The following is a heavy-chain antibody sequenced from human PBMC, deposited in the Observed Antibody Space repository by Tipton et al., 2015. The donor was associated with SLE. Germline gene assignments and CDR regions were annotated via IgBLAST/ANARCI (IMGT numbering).Heavy chain of an antibody. CDR3: ARIYSNFHTTTFDY. CDR2: IFYSGTT. Sequence: TLSLTCTVSGASISSYYWTWIRQPPGKGLEWIGYIFYSGTTHYNPSLTSRVTVSLDTSKNQFSLRLNSVTAADTAVYYCARIYSNFHTTTFDYWGQGILVTVSS. CDR1: GASISSYY. D-gene: IGHD4-11*01. J-gene: IGHJ4*02. V-gene: IGHV4-59*01.